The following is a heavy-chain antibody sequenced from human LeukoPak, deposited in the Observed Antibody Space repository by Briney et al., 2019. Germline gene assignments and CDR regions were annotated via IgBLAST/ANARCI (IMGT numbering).Heavy chain of an antibody. J-gene: IGHJ6*03. CDR2: IIPIFGTA. D-gene: IGHD5-18*01. V-gene: IGHV1-69*13. CDR1: GYTFTSYG. CDR3: ARDRGYSYAKKSSEYYYMDV. Sequence: EASVKVSCKASGYTFTSYGISWVRQAPGQGLEWMGGIIPIFGTANYAQKLQGRVTITADESTSTVYMELSSLRSEDTAVYYCARDRGYSYAKKSSEYYYMDVWGKGTTVTISS.